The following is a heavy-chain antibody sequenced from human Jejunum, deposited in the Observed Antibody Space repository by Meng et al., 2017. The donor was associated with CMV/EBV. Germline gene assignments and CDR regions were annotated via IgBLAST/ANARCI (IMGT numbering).Heavy chain of an antibody. CDR1: GGSISNVLYY. CDR3: ARLFGYSYGAIDY. D-gene: IGHD5-18*01. CDR2: IYYTGGT. J-gene: IGHJ4*02. V-gene: IGHV4-39*02. Sequence: TVAGGSISNVLYYWGWIRQPPGKGLEWIGSIYYTGGTHYSPSLKSRVTISLDTSKNHLYLMLSSVTAADTAVYYCARLFGYSYGAIDYWGQGTLVTVSS.